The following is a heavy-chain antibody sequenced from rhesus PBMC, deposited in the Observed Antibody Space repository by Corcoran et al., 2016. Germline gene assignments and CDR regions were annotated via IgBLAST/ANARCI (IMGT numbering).Heavy chain of an antibody. J-gene: IGHJ4*01. V-gene: IGHV4-173*01. Sequence: QLQLQESGPGLVKSSETLCLTCAVSVGSISSHHGIWIGQPPGKGLEWIGRSFGGSGTPDDHPSLRSRVTFSTDTSKNQFSLRLSSVTAADTAVYSCARGCSYRGCPLVNIDYWGQGVLVTVSS. CDR1: VGSISSHH. CDR3: ARGCSYRGCPLVNIDY. CDR2: SFGGSGTP. D-gene: IGHD2-33*01.